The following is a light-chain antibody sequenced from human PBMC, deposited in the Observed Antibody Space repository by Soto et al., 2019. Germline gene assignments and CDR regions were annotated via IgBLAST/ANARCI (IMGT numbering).Light chain of an antibody. Sequence: DIQMTQSPSTLSASVGDRVVLTCRASQSITTWLAWYQQKPGKAPKLLIYDASSLESGVPSRFSGSGSGTEFTLTISSLQPDDFETYYCQQYNDYWTFGQGTKVEIK. CDR1: QSITTW. J-gene: IGKJ1*01. CDR2: DAS. V-gene: IGKV1-5*01. CDR3: QQYNDYWT.